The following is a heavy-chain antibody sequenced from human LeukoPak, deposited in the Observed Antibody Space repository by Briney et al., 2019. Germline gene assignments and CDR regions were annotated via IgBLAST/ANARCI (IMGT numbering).Heavy chain of an antibody. CDR2: IYYTGAT. CDR1: GGSISSAAYY. V-gene: IGHV4-39*01. D-gene: IGHD6-13*01. CDR3: ARRPIAAGNNWFDP. J-gene: IGHJ5*02. Sequence: SETLSLTCTVSGGSISSAAYYWGWVRQPPGRGLDWIGSIYYTGATYYSPSLQTRATLSFDTSKNQFSLKLTSVTAADAAVYFCARRPIAAGNNWFDPWGQGTLVTVSS.